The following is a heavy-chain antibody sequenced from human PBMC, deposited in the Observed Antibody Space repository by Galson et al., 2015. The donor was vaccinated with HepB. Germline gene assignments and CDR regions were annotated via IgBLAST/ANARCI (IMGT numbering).Heavy chain of an antibody. V-gene: IGHV1-2*02. J-gene: IGHJ4*02. CDR2: INPNNGGT. CDR1: GYTFAVYY. D-gene: IGHD3-3*01. CDR3: ASSDFWSGYYFDQ. Sequence: SVKVSCKVSGYTFAVYYLHWVRQAPGQGLEWMGWINPNNGGTNYAQKFQGRVTVTRDTSISTAYMELSRLRSDDTAVYYCASSDFWSGYYFDQWGQGTLVTVSS.